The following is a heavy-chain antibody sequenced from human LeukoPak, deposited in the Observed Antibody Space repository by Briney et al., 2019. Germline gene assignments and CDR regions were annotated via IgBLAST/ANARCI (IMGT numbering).Heavy chain of an antibody. V-gene: IGHV3-21*01. CDR1: GFTFSSYE. CDR2: ISSSSSYI. CDR3: ARDLFFDSAAGTS. J-gene: IGHJ4*02. Sequence: GGSLRLSCAASGFTFSSYEMNWVRQAPGKGLEWVSSISSSSSYIYYADSVKGRFTISRDNAKNSLYLQMNSLRAEDTAVYYCARDLFFDSAAGTSWGQGTLVTVSS. D-gene: IGHD6-13*01.